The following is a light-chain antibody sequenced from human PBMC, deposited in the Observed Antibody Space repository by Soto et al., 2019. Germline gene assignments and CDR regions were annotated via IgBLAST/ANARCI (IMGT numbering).Light chain of an antibody. CDR1: SSDVGGYNY. CDR2: DVS. Sequence: SALTQPASVSGSPGQSITISCTGTSSDVGGYNYVSWYQQHSGKAPRLMIYDVSNRPSGVSNRFSGSKSGNTASLTISGLQAEDEADYYCSSYTSSSTQVFGTGTKVTVL. J-gene: IGLJ1*01. V-gene: IGLV2-14*01. CDR3: SSYTSSSTQV.